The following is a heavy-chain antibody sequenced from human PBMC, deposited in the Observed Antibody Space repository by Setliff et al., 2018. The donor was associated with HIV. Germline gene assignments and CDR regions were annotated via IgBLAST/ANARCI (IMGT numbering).Heavy chain of an antibody. J-gene: IGHJ4*02. CDR1: GYSISSGYY. D-gene: IGHD1-26*01. V-gene: IGHV4-38-2*01. CDR2: IYHSGST. Sequence: PSETLSLTCAVSGYSISSGYYWGWIRQPPGKGLEWIGSIYHSGSTYYNPSLKSRVTISVDTSKNQFSLKLSSVTAADTAVYYCARGGSGSPFDYWGQGTLVTVSS. CDR3: ARGGSGSPFDY.